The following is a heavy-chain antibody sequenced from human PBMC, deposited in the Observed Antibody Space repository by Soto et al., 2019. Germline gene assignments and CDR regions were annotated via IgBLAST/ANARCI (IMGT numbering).Heavy chain of an antibody. Sequence: EVQLLESGGGLVQPGGSLRLSCAASGFTFSSSAMSWVRLAPGKGLEWVSLISVPGGSANYADSVKGRFTISIDNSKSTVYLQMNSLRAEDTAVYYCGGHWYNYWGQGTLVTVSS. J-gene: IGHJ4*02. CDR3: GGHWYNY. D-gene: IGHD1-20*01. CDR1: GFTFSSSA. V-gene: IGHV3-23*01. CDR2: ISVPGGSA.